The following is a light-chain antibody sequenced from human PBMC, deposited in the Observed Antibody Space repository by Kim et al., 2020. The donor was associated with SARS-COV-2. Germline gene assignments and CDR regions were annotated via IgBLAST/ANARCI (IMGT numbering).Light chain of an antibody. CDR1: QTVLYNSNNKNY. CDR3: QQYYSTPPS. J-gene: IGKJ2*03. CDR2: WAS. Sequence: DIVMTQSPDSLAVSLGERATLNCKSSQTVLYNSNNKNYLAWYQQKPGQAPKLLIYWASIRESGVSYRFSGSGSETDFTLTISSLQAEDVAVYYCQQYYSTPPSFGHGTKLEI. V-gene: IGKV4-1*01.